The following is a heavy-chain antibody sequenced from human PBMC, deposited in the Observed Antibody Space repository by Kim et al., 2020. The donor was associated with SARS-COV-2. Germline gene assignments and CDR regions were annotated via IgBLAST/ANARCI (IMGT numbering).Heavy chain of an antibody. V-gene: IGHV3-74*01. D-gene: IGHD3-16*01. CDR2: INTDGSET. Sequence: GGSLRLSCAASGFTFTKYWMHWVRQAPGKGLMWVSRINTDGSETGYSDSVKGRFTISRDIAKNPLYLQMNSLTAEDTAVYYCVRDGRLPAYSPGAFDIWGHGKMVTASS. CDR1: GFTFTKYW. J-gene: IGHJ3*02. CDR3: VRDGRLPAYSPGAFDI.